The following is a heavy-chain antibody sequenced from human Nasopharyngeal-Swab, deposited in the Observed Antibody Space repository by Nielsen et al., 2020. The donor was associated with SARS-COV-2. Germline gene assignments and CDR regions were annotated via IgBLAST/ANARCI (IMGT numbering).Heavy chain of an antibody. V-gene: IGHV4-39*01. Sequence: SETLTLTCTASGGSISSSSYYWGWNRQPPGKGLEWIGCIYYSGSTYYNPSLKRRVTISVDTTKNQFSLKLSSVTAADTAVYYCARQPPMTYEFWSGYYSSDYGMDVWGQGTTVTVSS. J-gene: IGHJ6*02. CDR3: ARQPPMTYEFWSGYYSSDYGMDV. D-gene: IGHD3-3*01. CDR1: GGSISSSSYY. CDR2: IYYSGST.